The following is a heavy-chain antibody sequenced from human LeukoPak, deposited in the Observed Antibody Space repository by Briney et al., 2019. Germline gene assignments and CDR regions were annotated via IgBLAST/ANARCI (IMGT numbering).Heavy chain of an antibody. J-gene: IGHJ6*01. CDR1: GXSISNNY. CDR2: ISYTGST. CDR3: ARQNKVSYYYGMDV. Sequence: PSETLSLTCTVSGXSISNNYWSWIRQPPGKGLEWVGYISYTGSTNYNPSLKGRVTISVDTSKNQFSLKLNSVTAADRAVYYCARQNKVSYYYGMDVWGQGTTVTVSS. V-gene: IGHV4-59*01.